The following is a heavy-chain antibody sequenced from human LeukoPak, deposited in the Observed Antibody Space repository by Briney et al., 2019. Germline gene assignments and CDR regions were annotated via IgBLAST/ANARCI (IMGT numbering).Heavy chain of an antibody. CDR2: IYYSGST. D-gene: IGHD3-22*01. Sequence: SETLSLTCTVSGGSISSSSYYWGWIRQPPGKGLEWIGSIYYSGSTYYNPSLKSRVTISVDTSKNQFSLKLSSVTAADTAVYYCARNRASYGRPHYYDSSGYYYLFDYWGQGTLVTVSS. CDR3: ARNRASYGRPHYYDSSGYYYLFDY. CDR1: GGSISSSSYY. J-gene: IGHJ4*02. V-gene: IGHV4-39*01.